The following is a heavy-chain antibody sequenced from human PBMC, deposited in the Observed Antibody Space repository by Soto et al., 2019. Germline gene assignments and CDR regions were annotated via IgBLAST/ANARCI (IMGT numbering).Heavy chain of an antibody. CDR1: GFTFSTYT. Sequence: GGSLRLSCAASGFTFSTYTMNWVRQAPGKGLEWVSSISSSSSYIFYADSLKGRFTISRDNAKNSLYLQMNSLRVDDTAVYYCARGFGGYDGSFDYWGQGTLVTVSS. D-gene: IGHD5-12*01. J-gene: IGHJ4*02. V-gene: IGHV3-21*01. CDR3: ARGFGGYDGSFDY. CDR2: ISSSSSYI.